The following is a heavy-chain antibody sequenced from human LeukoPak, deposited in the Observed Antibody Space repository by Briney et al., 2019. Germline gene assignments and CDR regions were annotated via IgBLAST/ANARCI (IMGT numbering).Heavy chain of an antibody. CDR2: IYYSGST. D-gene: IGHD3-22*01. V-gene: IGHV4-59*01. CDR3: ARWYYYDSSGYYAFDI. J-gene: IGHJ3*02. CDR1: GGSISSYY. Sequence: SETLSLTCTVSGGSISSYYWSWIRQPPGKGLEWIGYIYYSGSTNYNPSLKSRVTISVDTSKNQFSLKLSSVTAADTAVYYCARWYYYDSSGYYAFDIWGRGTMVTVSS.